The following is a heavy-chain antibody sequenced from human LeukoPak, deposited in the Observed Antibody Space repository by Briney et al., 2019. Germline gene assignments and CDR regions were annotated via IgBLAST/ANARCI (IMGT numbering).Heavy chain of an antibody. D-gene: IGHD6-13*01. J-gene: IGHJ4*02. Sequence: ASVKVSCKASGYTFTSYGISWVRQAPGQGLEWMGWISAYNGNTNYAQKLQGRVTMTRNTSISTAYMELSSLRSEDTAVYYCARGSSWYPAPINWGQGTLVTVSS. CDR2: ISAYNGNT. CDR3: ARGSSWYPAPIN. CDR1: GYTFTSYG. V-gene: IGHV1-18*01.